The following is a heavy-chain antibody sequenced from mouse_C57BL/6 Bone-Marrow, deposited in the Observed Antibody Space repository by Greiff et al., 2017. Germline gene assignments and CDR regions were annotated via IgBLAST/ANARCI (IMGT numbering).Heavy chain of an antibody. Sequence: VQLKESGAELVRPGASVKLSCTASGFNIKDDYMHWVKQRPEQGLEWIGWIDPENGDTEYASKFQGKATITADTSSNTAYLQLSSLTSEDTAVYYCTNGGMDYWGQGTSVTVSS. J-gene: IGHJ4*01. V-gene: IGHV14-4*01. CDR3: TNGGMDY. CDR2: IDPENGDT. CDR1: GFNIKDDY.